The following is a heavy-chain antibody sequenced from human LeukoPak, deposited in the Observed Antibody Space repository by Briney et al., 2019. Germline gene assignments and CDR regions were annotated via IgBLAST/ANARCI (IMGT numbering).Heavy chain of an antibody. CDR1: GFTFSDSY. J-gene: IGHJ4*02. D-gene: IGHD7-27*01. Sequence: GGSLRLSCAASGFTFSDSYMSWIRQAPGKGLECVSYISSGTTTIYYADSVKGRFTISRDNAKNSLYLQMNSLRAEDTAVYYCARWKSSNWVFDYWGQGTLVTVSS. CDR3: ARWKSSNWVFDY. V-gene: IGHV3-11*04. CDR2: ISSGTTTI.